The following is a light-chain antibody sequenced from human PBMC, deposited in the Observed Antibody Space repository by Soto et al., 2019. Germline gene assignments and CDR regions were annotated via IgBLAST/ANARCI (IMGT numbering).Light chain of an antibody. Sequence: EIVMTQSPATLSVSPGVRATLSCRASQSLSDTLAWSRQKPGQAPRLLIYGASTRAPGFPARFSGSGSEPDFTLTISSLQSGDFGVYYWQQYNSCPWTFGQGTKVEI. CDR3: QQYNSCPWT. CDR1: QSLSDT. J-gene: IGKJ1*01. CDR2: GAS. V-gene: IGKV3-15*01.